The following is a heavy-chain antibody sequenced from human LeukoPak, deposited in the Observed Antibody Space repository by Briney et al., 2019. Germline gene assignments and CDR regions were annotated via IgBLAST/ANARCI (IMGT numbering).Heavy chain of an antibody. CDR1: GFTFSSYW. D-gene: IGHD2-2*01. CDR2: IKQDGSEK. CDR3: AREDIVVVLGAYYYYYGMDV. J-gene: IGHJ6*02. Sequence: GGSLRLSCAASGFTFSSYWMSWVRQAPGKGLEWVANIKQDGSEKYYVDSVKGRFTISRDNAKNSLYLQMNSLRAEDTAVYYCAREDIVVVLGAYYYYYGMDVWGQGTTVTVSS. V-gene: IGHV3-7*03.